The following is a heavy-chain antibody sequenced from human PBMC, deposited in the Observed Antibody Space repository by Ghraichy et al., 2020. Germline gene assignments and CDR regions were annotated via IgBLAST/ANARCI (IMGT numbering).Heavy chain of an antibody. V-gene: IGHV1-46*01. CDR3: ARAIVGATGYYYYYYGMDV. Sequence: ASVKVSCKASGYTFTSYYMHWVRQAPGQGLEWMGIINPSGGSTSYAQKFQGRVTMTRDTSTSTVYMELSSLRSEDTAVYYCARAIVGATGYYYYYYGMDVWGQGTTVTVSS. D-gene: IGHD1-26*01. J-gene: IGHJ6*02. CDR2: INPSGGST. CDR1: GYTFTSYY.